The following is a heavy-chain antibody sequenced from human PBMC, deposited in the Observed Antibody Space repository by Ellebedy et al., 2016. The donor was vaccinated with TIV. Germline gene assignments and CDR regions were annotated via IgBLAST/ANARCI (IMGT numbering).Heavy chain of an antibody. CDR3: ARGLAGTPFDY. CDR2: IIPILGIA. D-gene: IGHD6-19*01. Sequence: AASVKVSCKASGGTFSSYAISWVRQAPGQGLEWMGRIIPILGIANYAQKFQGRVTITRDTSASTAYMELSSLRSEDTAVYYCARGLAGTPFDYWGQGTLVTVSS. V-gene: IGHV1-69*04. CDR1: GGTFSSYA. J-gene: IGHJ4*02.